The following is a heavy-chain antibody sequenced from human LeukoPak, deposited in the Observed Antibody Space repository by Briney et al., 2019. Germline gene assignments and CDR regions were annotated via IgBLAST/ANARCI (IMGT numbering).Heavy chain of an antibody. J-gene: IGHJ4*02. V-gene: IGHV3-64*01. D-gene: IGHD3-10*01. CDR1: GFTFSNYA. CDR2: ISSNGDST. CDR3: ARTGSGSHYIEY. Sequence: PGGSLRLSCAASGFTFSNYAMHWVRQAPGKGLEYVSGISSNGDSTYYGNSVKGRFTISRDNSKNTLSLRMGSLRPEDMAVYYCARTGSGSHYIEYWGQGTLVTVSS.